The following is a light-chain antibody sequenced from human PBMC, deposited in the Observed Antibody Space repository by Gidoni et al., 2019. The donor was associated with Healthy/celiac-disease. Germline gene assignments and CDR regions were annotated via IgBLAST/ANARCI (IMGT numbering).Light chain of an antibody. CDR1: QSVSSY. J-gene: IGKJ5*01. CDR3: QQRSNWPPSIT. Sequence: ELVFTQSPATLSLSPGERATLSCRASQSVSSYLAWYQQKPGQAPRLLIYDASNRATGIPARFSGSGSGTDFNLTISSLEPEDFAVYYCQQRSNWPPSITFGQGTRLEIK. V-gene: IGKV3-11*01. CDR2: DAS.